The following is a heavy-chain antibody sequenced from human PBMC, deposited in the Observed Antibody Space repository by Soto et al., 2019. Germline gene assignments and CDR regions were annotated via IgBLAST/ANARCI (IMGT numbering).Heavy chain of an antibody. CDR3: ARDQPGYSYGYGLGY. Sequence: LRLSCAASGFTFSSYGMHWVRQAPGKGLEWVAVISYDGSNKYYADSVKGRFTISRDNAKNTLYLQMNSLRAEDTAVYYCARDQPGYSYGYGLGYWGQGTLVTVSS. J-gene: IGHJ4*02. D-gene: IGHD5-18*01. V-gene: IGHV3-30*03. CDR2: ISYDGSNK. CDR1: GFTFSSYG.